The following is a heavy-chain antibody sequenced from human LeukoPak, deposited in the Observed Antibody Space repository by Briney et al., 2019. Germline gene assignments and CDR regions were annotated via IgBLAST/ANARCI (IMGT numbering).Heavy chain of an antibody. D-gene: IGHD3-10*01. J-gene: IGHJ5*01. CDR1: GGSFSGYY. CDR2: INHSGST. CDR3: ARQANGSGSYYNDS. V-gene: IGHV4-34*01. Sequence: SETLSLTCAVYGGSFSGYYWSWIRQPPGKGLECIGEINHSGSTNYSPSLKSRVTISVDTSKNQFSLKLSSVTAADTAVYYCARQANGSGSYYNDSWGQGTLVTVSS.